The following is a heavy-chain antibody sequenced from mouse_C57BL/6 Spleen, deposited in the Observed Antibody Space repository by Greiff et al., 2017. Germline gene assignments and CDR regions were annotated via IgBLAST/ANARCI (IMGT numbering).Heavy chain of an antibody. CDR3: ARHYSNYPYYAMDY. V-gene: IGHV1-72*01. CDR2: IDPNSGGT. D-gene: IGHD2-5*01. Sequence: QVQLQQPGAELVKPGASAKLSCKASGYTFTSYWMHWVKQRPGRGLEWIGRIDPNSGGTKYNEKFKSKATLTVDKPSSTAYMQLSSLTSEDSAVYYCARHYSNYPYYAMDYWGQGTSVTVSS. CDR1: GYTFTSYW. J-gene: IGHJ4*01.